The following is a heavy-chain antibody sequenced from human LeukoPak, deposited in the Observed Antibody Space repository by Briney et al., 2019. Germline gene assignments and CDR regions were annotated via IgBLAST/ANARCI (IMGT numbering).Heavy chain of an antibody. CDR2: INWNGGST. V-gene: IGHV3-20*04. CDR3: AREGGWDIRAAAGVDYYYMDV. D-gene: IGHD6-13*01. Sequence: GGSLRLSCAASGFTFDDYGMSWVRQAPGKGLEWVSGINWNGGSTGYADSVKGRFTISRDNAKNSLYLQMNSLRAEDTALYYCAREGGWDIRAAAGVDYYYMDVWGKGTTVTVSS. CDR1: GFTFDDYG. J-gene: IGHJ6*03.